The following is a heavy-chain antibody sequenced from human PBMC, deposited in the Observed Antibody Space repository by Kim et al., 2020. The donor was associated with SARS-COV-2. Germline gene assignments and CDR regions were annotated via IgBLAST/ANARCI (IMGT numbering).Heavy chain of an antibody. J-gene: IGHJ4*02. CDR2: ISGSGGST. CDR3: AKDGTYYYDSSGYHFDY. Sequence: GGSLRLSCAASGFTFSSYAMSWVRQAPGKGLEWVSAISGSGGSTNYADSVKGRFTISRDNSKNTLYLQMNSLRAEDTAVYYCAKDGTYYYDSSGYHFDYWGQGTLFTVSS. CDR1: GFTFSSYA. D-gene: IGHD3-22*01. V-gene: IGHV3-23*01.